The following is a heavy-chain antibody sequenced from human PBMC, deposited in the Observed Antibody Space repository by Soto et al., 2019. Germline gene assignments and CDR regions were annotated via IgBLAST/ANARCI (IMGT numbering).Heavy chain of an antibody. V-gene: IGHV3-53*01. Sequence: GGSLRLSCAASTSGFGGSNYMTWVRQAPGKGLEWVSVIYRDGNTCYVDSVKGRFTISRDNSKNTLYLQMNSLRGEDTAVYYCARGRFGMDVWGQGTTVTVSS. CDR1: TSGFGGSNY. J-gene: IGHJ6*02. CDR2: IYRDGNT. CDR3: ARGRFGMDV.